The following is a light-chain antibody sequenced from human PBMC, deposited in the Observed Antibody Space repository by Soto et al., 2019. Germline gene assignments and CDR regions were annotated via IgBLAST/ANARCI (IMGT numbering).Light chain of an antibody. CDR1: QGIRND. Sequence: IELTQSPSSLSASVGDRGTITCRASQGIRNDLGWYQQKPGNAPKRRIYAASSLQSGVPSRLSGSGSGTEFTLTISSLQPDDFGTYYCQEYNSYWTFGQGTKVDIK. J-gene: IGKJ1*01. CDR2: AAS. CDR3: QEYNSYWT. V-gene: IGKV1-17*01.